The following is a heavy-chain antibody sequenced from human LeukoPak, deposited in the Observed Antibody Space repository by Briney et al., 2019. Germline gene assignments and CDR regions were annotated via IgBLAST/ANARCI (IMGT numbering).Heavy chain of an antibody. CDR2: INHSGST. CDR3: ARDAYYDYVWGSYYVFDY. V-gene: IGHV4-34*01. Sequence: PSETLSLTCAVYGGSFSGYYWSWIRQPPGKGLEWIGEINHSGSTNYNPSLKSRVTISVDTSKNQFSLKLSSVTAADTAVYYCARDAYYDYVWGSYYVFDYWGQGTLVTVSS. J-gene: IGHJ4*02. D-gene: IGHD3-16*01. CDR1: GGSFSGYY.